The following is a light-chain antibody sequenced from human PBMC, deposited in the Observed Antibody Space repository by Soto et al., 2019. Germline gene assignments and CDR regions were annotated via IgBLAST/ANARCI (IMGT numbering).Light chain of an antibody. CDR2: GAS. J-gene: IGKJ1*01. CDR1: QSVSSSY. V-gene: IGKV3-20*01. CDR3: QQYDISWT. Sequence: EIVLTQSPGTLSLSPGERATLSCRASQSVSSSYLAWYQQKPGQAPRLLIYGASSRATGIPDRFSGSGSGTDFTLTISRLEPEEFAVYYCQQYDISWTFGQGTKVGIK.